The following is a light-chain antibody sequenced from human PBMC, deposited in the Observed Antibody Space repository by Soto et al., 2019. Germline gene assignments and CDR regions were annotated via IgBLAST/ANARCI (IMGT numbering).Light chain of an antibody. J-gene: IGKJ4*01. CDR2: DAS. V-gene: IGKV3-11*01. CDR1: QSVSSY. Sequence: EIVLTQSPATLSLSPGERATLSCRASQSVSSYLAWYQQKPGQAPRLLIYDASNRATGIPARFSGSGSGTDFTLTISSLEPEDFAVYYCQQRSNLPRGTFGGGTKVEIK. CDR3: QQRSNLPRGT.